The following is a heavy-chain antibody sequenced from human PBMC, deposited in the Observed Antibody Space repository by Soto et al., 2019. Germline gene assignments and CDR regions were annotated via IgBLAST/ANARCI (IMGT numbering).Heavy chain of an antibody. CDR2: IYYSGST. Sequence: SETLSLTCTVSGGSISSSSYYWGWIRQPPGKGLEWIGSIYYSGSTYYNPSLKSRVTISVDTSKNQFSLKLSSVTAADTAVYYCARHLTNYYYGMDVWGQGTTVTVSS. D-gene: IGHD3-3*01. CDR1: GGSISSSSYY. CDR3: ARHLTNYYYGMDV. J-gene: IGHJ6*02. V-gene: IGHV4-39*01.